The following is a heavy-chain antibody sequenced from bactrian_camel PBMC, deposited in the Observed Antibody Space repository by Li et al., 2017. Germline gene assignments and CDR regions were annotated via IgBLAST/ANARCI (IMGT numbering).Heavy chain of an antibody. CDR2: IDSANET. V-gene: IGHV3S53*01. D-gene: IGHD3*01. CDR1: GDTYTTCM. J-gene: IGHJ4*01. Sequence: VQLVESGGGSVQAGGSLRLSCAATGDTYTTCMMGWYRQAYGKERELVARIDSANETEYTHSVKGRFTISLDNAQKTVYLQMNSLKPEDTAMYYCAAGLWTVAGCSQANNWGQGTQVTVS. CDR3: AAGLWTVAGCSQANN.